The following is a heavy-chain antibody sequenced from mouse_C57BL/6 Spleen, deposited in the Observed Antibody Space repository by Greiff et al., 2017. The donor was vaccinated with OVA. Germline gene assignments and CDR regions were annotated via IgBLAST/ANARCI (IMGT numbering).Heavy chain of an antibody. V-gene: IGHV1-55*01. J-gene: IGHJ2*01. CDR3: ARPFDY. CDR1: GYTFTSYW. Sequence: QVQLQQPGAELVKPGASVKMSCKASGYTFTSYWITWVKQKPGQGLEWIGDIYPGSGSTNYNQKFKGKATLTVDTSSSTAYMQLSSLTSEDSAVYYCARPFDYWGQGTTLTVSS. CDR2: IYPGSGST.